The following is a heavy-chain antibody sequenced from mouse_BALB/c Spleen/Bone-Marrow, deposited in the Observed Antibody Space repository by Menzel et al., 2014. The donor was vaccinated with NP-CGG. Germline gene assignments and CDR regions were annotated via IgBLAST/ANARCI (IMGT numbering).Heavy chain of an antibody. V-gene: IGHV14-3*02. CDR3: ARWEYYAVDY. D-gene: IGHD4-1*01. J-gene: IGHJ4*01. CDR1: GFNIKDTY. Sequence: VQLQQFGAELVKPGTSVKLSCTASGFNIKDTYMHWVKQRPEQGLEWIGRIDPANGSTKYDPKFQGKATITADTSSNTAYHQLSRLTSEDTAVYCCARWEYYAVDYWGQGTSVTVSS. CDR2: IDPANGST.